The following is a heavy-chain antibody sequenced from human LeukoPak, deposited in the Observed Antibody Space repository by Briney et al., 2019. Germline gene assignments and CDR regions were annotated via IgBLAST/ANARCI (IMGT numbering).Heavy chain of an antibody. CDR3: ARGSITIFGVPLDY. D-gene: IGHD3-3*01. V-gene: IGHV1-2*02. CDR1: GYTFTGYY. Sequence: GASVKVSCKASGYTFTGYYMHWVRQAPGQGREWMGWINPNSGGTNYAQKFQGRVTMTRDTSISTAYMELSRLRSDDTAVYYCARGSITIFGVPLDYWGQGTLVTVSS. J-gene: IGHJ4*02. CDR2: INPNSGGT.